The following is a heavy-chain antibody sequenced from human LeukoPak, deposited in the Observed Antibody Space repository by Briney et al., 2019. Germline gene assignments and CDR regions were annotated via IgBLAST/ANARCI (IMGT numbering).Heavy chain of an antibody. CDR3: ARDSDSSGYLNYFDY. Sequence: SEPLSLTCTVSGGSISSSSYYWGWIRQPPGKGLEWIGSIYYSGSTYYNPSLKSRVTISVDTSKNQFSLKLSSVTAADTAVYYCARDSDSSGYLNYFDYWGQGTLVTVSS. D-gene: IGHD3-22*01. V-gene: IGHV4-39*07. CDR2: IYYSGST. J-gene: IGHJ4*02. CDR1: GGSISSSSYY.